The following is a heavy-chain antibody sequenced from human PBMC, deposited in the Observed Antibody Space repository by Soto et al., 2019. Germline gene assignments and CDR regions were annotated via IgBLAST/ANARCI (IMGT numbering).Heavy chain of an antibody. CDR3: AKDGDSSSPDYYDSSGGAFDI. Sequence: EVQLVESGGVVVQPGGSLRLSCAASGFTFDDYTMHWVRQAPGKGLEWVSLISWDGGSTYYADSVKGRFTIARDNSKNSLYLQMNSLRTEDTALYYCAKDGDSSSPDYYDSSGGAFDIWGQGTMVTVSS. CDR1: GFTFDDYT. D-gene: IGHD3-22*01. J-gene: IGHJ3*02. CDR2: ISWDGGST. V-gene: IGHV3-43*01.